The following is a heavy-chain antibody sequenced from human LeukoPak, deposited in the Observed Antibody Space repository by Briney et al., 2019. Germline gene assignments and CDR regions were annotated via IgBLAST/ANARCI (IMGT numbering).Heavy chain of an antibody. Sequence: SETLSLTCTVSGGSINYSSYYWGWIRQPPGKGLEWIGSIYYSGSTYYNPSLKSRVTISVDTSKNQFSLKLSSVTAADTAVYYCARRAKLRYFDWSTERNWFDPWGQGTLVTVSS. CDR3: ARRAKLRYFDWSTERNWFDP. J-gene: IGHJ5*02. CDR1: GGSINYSSYY. CDR2: IYYSGST. D-gene: IGHD3-9*01. V-gene: IGHV4-39*07.